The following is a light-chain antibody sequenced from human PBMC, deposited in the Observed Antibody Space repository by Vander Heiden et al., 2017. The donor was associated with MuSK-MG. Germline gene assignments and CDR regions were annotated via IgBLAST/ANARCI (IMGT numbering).Light chain of an antibody. CDR3: QVWDSGRDQWV. CDR2: DDS. CDR1: NIGSKP. Sequence: SYVLTQPPSVSVAPGQTASISCGGDNIGSKPVHWYHQRPGQAPVVVGHDDSDRPSGIPERFAGSNSGNSATLTISRVEAGDEADYYCQVWDSGRDQWVFGGGTKLTVL. J-gene: IGLJ3*02. V-gene: IGLV3-21*02.